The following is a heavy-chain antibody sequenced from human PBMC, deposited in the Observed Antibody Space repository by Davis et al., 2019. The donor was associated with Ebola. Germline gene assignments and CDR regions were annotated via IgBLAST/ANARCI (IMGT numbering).Heavy chain of an antibody. CDR1: GFTFSDYY. CDR2: ISTSGSTI. V-gene: IGHV3-11*04. Sequence: GESLKISCAASGFTFSDYYMSWIRQAPGKGLEWVSYISTSGSTIYYADSVKGRFTISRDNAKNSLYLQMNSLRAEDTAVYYCARGHPRQRVGSTDYWGQGTLVTVSS. D-gene: IGHD1-26*01. J-gene: IGHJ4*02. CDR3: ARGHPRQRVGSTDY.